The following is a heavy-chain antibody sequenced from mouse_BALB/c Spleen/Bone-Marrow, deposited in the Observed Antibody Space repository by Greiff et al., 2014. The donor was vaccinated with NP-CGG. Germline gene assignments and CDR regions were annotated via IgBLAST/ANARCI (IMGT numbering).Heavy chain of an antibody. CDR3: ARTGNYYGSSFDY. CDR1: GYTFTSYV. V-gene: IGHV1-14*01. J-gene: IGHJ2*01. CDR2: INPFNDGT. Sequence: EVQLVESGPELVKPGTSVKMSCKASGYTFTSYVIHWVKQKPGQGLEWIGYINPFNDGTKYNEKSKDKATLTSDKSSNTAYMELSSLTSEDSAVYYCARTGNYYGSSFDYWGQGTTLTVSS. D-gene: IGHD1-1*01.